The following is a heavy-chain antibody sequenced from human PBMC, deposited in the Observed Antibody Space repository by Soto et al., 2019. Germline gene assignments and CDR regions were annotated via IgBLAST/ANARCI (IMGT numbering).Heavy chain of an antibody. D-gene: IGHD2-15*01. Sequence: QVQLVQSGAEVKKPGSSVKVSCKASGGTFSSYTISWVRQAPGQGLEWMGRIIPILGIANYAQKFQGRVTITADKSTTTAYMGLGRRRSDDSGLYYCAGLECSGGSGYSEPYYYSYYMDVGGKGTTVTFSS. CDR2: IIPILGIA. V-gene: IGHV1-69*02. CDR1: GGTFSSYT. CDR3: AGLECSGGSGYSEPYYYSYYMDV. J-gene: IGHJ6*03.